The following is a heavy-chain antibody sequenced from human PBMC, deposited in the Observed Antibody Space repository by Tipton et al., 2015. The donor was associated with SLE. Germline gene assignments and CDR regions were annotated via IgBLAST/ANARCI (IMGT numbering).Heavy chain of an antibody. V-gene: IGHV1-69*06. CDR1: GGTFSNYA. CDR2: IIPIFGTT. J-gene: IGHJ3*02. CDR3: AKERELPEGSSWYLAKDDAFDI. Sequence: QSGAEVKKPGSSVKVSCKASGGTFSNYALSWVRQAPGQGLEWVGGIIPIFGTTNYAQEFQGRVTITADKSTTTVYMELSSLTFEDTAVYYCAKERELPEGSSWYLAKDDAFDIWGQGTMVTVTS. D-gene: IGHD6-13*01.